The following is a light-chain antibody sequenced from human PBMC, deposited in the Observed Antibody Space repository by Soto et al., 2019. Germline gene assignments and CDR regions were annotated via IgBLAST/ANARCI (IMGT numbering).Light chain of an antibody. CDR1: SSNIGSNS. CDR3: AAWDDSLNGVV. J-gene: IGLJ2*01. Sequence: QSVLTQPPSASGTPGQRVTISCSGSSSNIGSNSVNWYQQLPGTAPKLLMYSSNQRPSGVPDRFSGSKPGTSASLAISGLQSEDEADYYCAAWDDSLNGVVFGGGTKVTVL. V-gene: IGLV1-44*01. CDR2: SSN.